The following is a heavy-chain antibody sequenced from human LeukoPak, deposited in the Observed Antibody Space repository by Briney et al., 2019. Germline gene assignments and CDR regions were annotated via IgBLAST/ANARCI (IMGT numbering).Heavy chain of an antibody. D-gene: IGHD4-23*01. J-gene: IGHJ4*02. CDR1: GFTFGSYS. Sequence: GGSLRLSCAASGFTFGSYSMNWVRQAPGRGLEWLSYISSVSNAIYYADSVKGRFTISRDNGKNSLYLQLNSLRAEDTAVYYCAKWVGTLGSLDFWGQGTLVTVSS. V-gene: IGHV3-48*04. CDR3: AKWVGTLGSLDF. CDR2: ISSVSNAI.